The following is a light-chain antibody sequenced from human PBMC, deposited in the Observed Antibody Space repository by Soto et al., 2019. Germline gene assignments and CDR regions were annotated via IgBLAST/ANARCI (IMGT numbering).Light chain of an antibody. CDR1: QNIVNW. Sequence: DIQMTQSPSTLSASVGDRVTITCRARQNIVNWLAWYQQKPEKAPNLLIYKTSTLQRGVPSRFSGSGSGTEFTLTISSLQPDDFATYYCQQYDSHPMYTFGQGTKVDIK. V-gene: IGKV1-5*03. CDR2: KTS. CDR3: QQYDSHPMYT. J-gene: IGKJ2*01.